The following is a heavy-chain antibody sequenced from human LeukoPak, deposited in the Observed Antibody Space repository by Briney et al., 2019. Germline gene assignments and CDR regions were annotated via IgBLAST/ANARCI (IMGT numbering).Heavy chain of an antibody. CDR3: ARIPTTGMTNYYYYYYMDV. D-gene: IGHD1-1*01. CDR2: IYYSGST. V-gene: IGHV4-59*08. Sequence: SETLSLTCTVSGGSICSYYWSWIRQPPGKGLEWIGYIYYSGSTKYNPSLKSRATISVDTSKNQLSLKLSSVTAADTAVYYCARIPTTGMTNYYYYYYMDVWGKGTTVTVSS. J-gene: IGHJ6*03. CDR1: GGSICSYY.